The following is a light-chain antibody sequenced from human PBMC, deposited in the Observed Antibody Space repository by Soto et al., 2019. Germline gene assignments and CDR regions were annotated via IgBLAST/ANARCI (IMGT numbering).Light chain of an antibody. J-gene: IGKJ3*01. CDR1: QNINPW. CDR3: QQNNFY. Sequence: DIQLTQSPSTLSASVGDRVSITCRARQNINPWLAWFQLKPGQAPKLLVYNASSLVSGVPSRFTARGSETEFTLTIDSLQPDDFATYYCQQNNFYFGRGTKVDLK. CDR2: NAS. V-gene: IGKV1-5*01.